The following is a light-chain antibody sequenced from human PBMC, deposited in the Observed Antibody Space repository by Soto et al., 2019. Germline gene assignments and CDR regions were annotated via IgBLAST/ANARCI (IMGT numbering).Light chain of an antibody. CDR2: EVT. CDR3: SSYTNINTRACV. Sequence: SALTQPASVSGSPGQSITISCTGTSSDVGGYNYVSWYQQYPGRVPKLIIYEVTDRPSGVSNRFSGSKSGNTASLTISGLQAEDEAEYYCSSYTNINTRACVFGTGTKVTVL. V-gene: IGLV2-14*01. J-gene: IGLJ1*01. CDR1: SSDVGGYNY.